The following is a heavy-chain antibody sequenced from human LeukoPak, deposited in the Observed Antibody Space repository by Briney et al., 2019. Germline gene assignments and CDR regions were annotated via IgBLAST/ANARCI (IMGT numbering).Heavy chain of an antibody. Sequence: PSETLSLTCAVYGGSFSGYYWSWIRQPPGKGLEWIGEINHGGSTNYNPSLKSRVTISVDTSKNQFSLKLSSVTAADTAVYYCARGPIVVVVAATPVNWFDPWGQGTLVTVSS. CDR2: INHGGST. D-gene: IGHD2-15*01. J-gene: IGHJ5*02. CDR1: GGSFSGYY. CDR3: ARGPIVVVVAATPVNWFDP. V-gene: IGHV4-34*01.